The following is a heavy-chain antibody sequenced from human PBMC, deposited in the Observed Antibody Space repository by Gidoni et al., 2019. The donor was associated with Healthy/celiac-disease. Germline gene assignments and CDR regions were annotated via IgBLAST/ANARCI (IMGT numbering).Heavy chain of an antibody. D-gene: IGHD3-3*01. J-gene: IGHJ4*02. Sequence: GVVQPGRSLRLSCAASGFTFSSYGMHWVRQAPGKGLEWVAVISYDGSNKYYADSVKGRFTISRDNSKNTLYLQMNSLRAEDTAVYYCAKGETIFGVVQLNYWGQGTLVTVSS. CDR3: AKGETIFGVVQLNY. CDR1: GFTFSSYG. V-gene: IGHV3-30*18. CDR2: ISYDGSNK.